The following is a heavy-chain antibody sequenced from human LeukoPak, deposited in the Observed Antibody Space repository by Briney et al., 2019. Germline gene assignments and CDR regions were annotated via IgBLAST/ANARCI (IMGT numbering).Heavy chain of an antibody. CDR1: GFTFSGYA. D-gene: IGHD5-18*01. CDR3: AINTAMVPYYFDY. CDR2: ISGSGGST. Sequence: GGSLRLSCAASGFTFSGYAMSWVRQAPGKGLEWVSAISGSGGSTYYADSVKGRFTISRDNSKNTLYLQMNSLRPEDTAVYYCAINTAMVPYYFDYWGQGTLVTVSS. V-gene: IGHV3-23*01. J-gene: IGHJ4*02.